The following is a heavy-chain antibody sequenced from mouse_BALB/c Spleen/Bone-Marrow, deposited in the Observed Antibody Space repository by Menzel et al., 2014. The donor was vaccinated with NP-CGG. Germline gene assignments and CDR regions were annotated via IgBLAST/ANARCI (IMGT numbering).Heavy chain of an antibody. CDR2: ISNGGGST. CDR1: GFTFSSYI. V-gene: IGHV5-12-2*01. J-gene: IGHJ4*01. CDR3: ARHPIYYYGSSWGNYAMDY. Sequence: EVMLVESGGGLVQPGGSLKLSCAASGFTFSSYIMSWVRQTPEKRLEWVAYISNGGGSTHYPDTVKGRFTISRDNAENTLYLQMSSLKSEDTAMYYCARHPIYYYGSSWGNYAMDYWGQGTSVTVSS. D-gene: IGHD1-1*01.